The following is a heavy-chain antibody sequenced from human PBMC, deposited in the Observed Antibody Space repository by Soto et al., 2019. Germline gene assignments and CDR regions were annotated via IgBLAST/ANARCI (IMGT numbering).Heavy chain of an antibody. Sequence: PGGSLRLSCAASGFTFSSYGMHWVRQAPGKGLEWVAVIWYDGSNKYYADSVKGRFTISRDNSKNTLYLQMNSLRAEDTAVYYCARXDLTGQLWYYYYYGMDVWGQGTTVTVSS. CDR1: GFTFSSYG. CDR3: ARXDLTGQLWYYYYYGMDV. J-gene: IGHJ6*02. D-gene: IGHD5-18*01. V-gene: IGHV3-33*01. CDR2: IWYDGSNK.